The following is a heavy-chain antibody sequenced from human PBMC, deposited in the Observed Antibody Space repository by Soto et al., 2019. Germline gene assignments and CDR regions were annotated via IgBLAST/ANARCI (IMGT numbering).Heavy chain of an antibody. CDR2: IYYSGST. D-gene: IGHD6-25*01. V-gene: IGHV4-39*07. J-gene: IGHJ5*02. CDR3: ARDQLSSGLYVWFDP. Sequence: SETLSLTCTVSGGSISSSSYYWGWIRQPPGKGLEWIGSIYYSGSTSYNPSLRSRVTISVDTSKNQFSLILSSVTSADTAVYYCARDQLSSGLYVWFDPWGQGTLVTVSS. CDR1: GGSISSSSYY.